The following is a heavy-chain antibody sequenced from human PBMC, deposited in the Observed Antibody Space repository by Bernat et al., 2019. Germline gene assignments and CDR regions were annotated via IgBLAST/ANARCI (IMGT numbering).Heavy chain of an antibody. CDR2: IRYDGSNK. CDR3: AKDGGSYYVDDY. V-gene: IGHV3-30*02. Sequence: VQLVESGGGLVQPGGSLRLSCAASGFTFSSVWMSWVRQVPGKGLEWVAFIRYDGSNKYYADSVKGRFTISRDNSKNTLYLQMNSLRAEDTAVYYCAKDGGSYYVDDYWGQGTLVTVSS. CDR1: GFTFSSVW. J-gene: IGHJ4*02. D-gene: IGHD1-26*01.